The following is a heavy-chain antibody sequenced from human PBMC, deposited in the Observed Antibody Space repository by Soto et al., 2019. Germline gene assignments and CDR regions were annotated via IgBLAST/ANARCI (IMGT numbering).Heavy chain of an antibody. D-gene: IGHD5-18*01. J-gene: IGHJ3*02. CDR3: ARDSSAMAEKNAFDI. CDR2: IIPIFGTT. V-gene: IGHV1-69*06. Sequence: GASVKVSCKASGGTFSSYAISWVRQAPGQGLEWMGGIIPIFGTTNYARRFQGRVTITADKSTSTAYMELRSLRSEDTAVYYCARDSSAMAEKNAFDIWGQGTMVTVSS. CDR1: GGTFSSYA.